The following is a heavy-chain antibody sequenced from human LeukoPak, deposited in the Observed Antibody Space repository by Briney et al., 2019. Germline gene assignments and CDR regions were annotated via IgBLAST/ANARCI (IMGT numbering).Heavy chain of an antibody. V-gene: IGHV4-59*08. CDR3: AIPSGQGAFG. CDR2: IYYSGST. CDR1: GGSISSYY. Sequence: SETLSLTCTVSGGSISSYYWSWIRQPPGKGLEWIGYIYYSGSTNYNPSLKSRVTILVDTSKNQFSLKLSSVTAADTAVCYCAIPSGQGAFGWGQGTLVTVSS. D-gene: IGHD3-10*01. J-gene: IGHJ4*02.